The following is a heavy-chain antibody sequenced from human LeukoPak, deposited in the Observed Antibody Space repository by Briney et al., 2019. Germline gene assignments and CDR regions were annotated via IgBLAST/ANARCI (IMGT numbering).Heavy chain of an antibody. J-gene: IGHJ4*02. CDR3: AKAPHYCSSTSCPTLYFDY. CDR2: ISGSGGGT. V-gene: IGHV3-23*01. CDR1: GFTFSNAW. D-gene: IGHD2-2*01. Sequence: GGSLRLSCAASGFTFSNAWMSWVRQAPGKGLEWVSAISGSGGGTYYADSVKGRFTISRDNSKNTLYLQMNSLRAEDTAVYYCAKAPHYCSSTSCPTLYFDYWGQGTLVTVSS.